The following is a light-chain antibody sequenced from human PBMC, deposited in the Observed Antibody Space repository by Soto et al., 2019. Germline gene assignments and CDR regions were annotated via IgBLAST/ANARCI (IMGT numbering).Light chain of an antibody. J-gene: IGLJ1*01. V-gene: IGLV2-14*01. CDR3: SSYTSSSTLLFV. Sequence: QSVLTQPASVSGSPGQSITISCTGTSSDVGGYNYVSWYQQHPGKAPKLMTYDVSNRPSGVSNRFSGSKSGNTASLTISVFQAEDEADYYCSSYTSSSTLLFVFGTGTKVTVL. CDR1: SSDVGGYNY. CDR2: DVS.